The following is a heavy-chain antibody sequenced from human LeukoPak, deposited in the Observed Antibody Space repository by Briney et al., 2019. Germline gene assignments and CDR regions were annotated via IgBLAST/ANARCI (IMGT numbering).Heavy chain of an antibody. CDR1: GGSISSYY. CDR2: IYYSGST. D-gene: IGHD2-21*01. J-gene: IGHJ3*02. V-gene: IGHV4-59*01. Sequence: SETLSLTCTVSGGSISSYYWSWIRQPPGKGLEWIGYIYYSGSTNYNPSLKSRVTISVDTSKNQFSLKLSSVTAADTAVYYCARGRRVWNAFDICGQGTMVTVSS. CDR3: ARGRRVWNAFDI.